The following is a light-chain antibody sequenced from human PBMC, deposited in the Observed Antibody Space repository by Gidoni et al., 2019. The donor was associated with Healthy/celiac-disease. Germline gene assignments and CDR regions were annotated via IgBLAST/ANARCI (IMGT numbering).Light chain of an antibody. V-gene: IGLV1-36*01. CDR1: RSNIGNNA. J-gene: IGLJ2*01. Sequence: QSVLTQPPSVPEAPRQRVTISCSGRRSNIGNNAVNWYQQLPGKSPKLLIYYDDLLPSGVSDRFSGSKSGTSASLAISGLQSEDEADYYCAAWDDSLKRVVFGGGTKLTVL. CDR2: YDD. CDR3: AAWDDSLKRVV.